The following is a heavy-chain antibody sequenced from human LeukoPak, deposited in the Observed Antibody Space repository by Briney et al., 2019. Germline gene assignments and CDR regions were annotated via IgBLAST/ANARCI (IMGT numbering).Heavy chain of an antibody. Sequence: PGGSLRLSCAAAGFIVSKAWMNWVRQAPGKGLEWVGRIKSKTDGGTTDYAGPVKGRFIISRDDSKNTLYLQMNSLKTEDTALYYCTPVYLTGEGNDYWGQGTLVTVSS. J-gene: IGHJ4*02. CDR1: GFIVSKAW. D-gene: IGHD3-9*01. CDR3: TPVYLTGEGNDY. CDR2: IKSKTDGGTT. V-gene: IGHV3-15*07.